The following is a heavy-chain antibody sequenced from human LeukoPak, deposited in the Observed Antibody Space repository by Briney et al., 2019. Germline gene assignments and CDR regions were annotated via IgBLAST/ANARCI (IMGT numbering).Heavy chain of an antibody. CDR2: IYYSGST. CDR1: GGSISSYY. D-gene: IGHD3-16*02. CDR3: ARSYYDYVWGSYRYNYYYYYMDV. J-gene: IGHJ6*03. Sequence: SETLSLTCTVSGGSISSYYWSWIRQPPGKGLEWIGYIYYSGSTNYNPSLKSRVTISVDTSKNQFSLKLSSVTAADTAVYYCARSYYDYVWGSYRYNYYYYYMDVWGKGTTVTVSS. V-gene: IGHV4-59*01.